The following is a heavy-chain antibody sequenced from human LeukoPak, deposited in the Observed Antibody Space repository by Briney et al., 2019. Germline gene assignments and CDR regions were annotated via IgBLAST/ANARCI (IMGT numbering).Heavy chain of an antibody. CDR3: AKDGDSSQGRYYDLNY. CDR1: GFTFSSYG. Sequence: GGSLRLSCAASGFTFSSYGVHWVRQAPGKGLEWVAFIRYDGSNKYYADSVKGRLTISRDNFKNTLYLQMNSLRAEDTAVYYCAKDGDSSQGRYYDLNYWGQGTLVTVSS. J-gene: IGHJ4*02. V-gene: IGHV3-30*02. CDR2: IRYDGSNK. D-gene: IGHD3-3*01.